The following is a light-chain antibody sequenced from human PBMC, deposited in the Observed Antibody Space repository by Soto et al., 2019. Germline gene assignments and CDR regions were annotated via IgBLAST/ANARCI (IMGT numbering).Light chain of an antibody. CDR2: GTS. V-gene: IGKV3-20*01. Sequence: EIVLTQSPGTLSLSPGERATLSCRASQNINSRYLAWYQQKPGQAPRLLIYGTSSRATGIPDRFSGSGSGTDFTLTISRLEHEEFAVYYCQQFGSSPGFTFGPGTKVDIK. CDR3: QQFGSSPGFT. CDR1: QNINSRY. J-gene: IGKJ3*01.